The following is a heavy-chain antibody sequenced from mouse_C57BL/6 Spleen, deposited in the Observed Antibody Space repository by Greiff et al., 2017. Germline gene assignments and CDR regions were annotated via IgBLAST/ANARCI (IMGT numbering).Heavy chain of an antibody. CDR2: IEPSDSYT. D-gene: IGHD1-1*01. CDR3: ARSDYYGSRYAMDY. J-gene: IGHJ4*01. CDR1: GYTFTSYW. Sequence: QVQLKESGAELVKPGASVKLSCKASGYTFTSYWMQWVKQRPGQGLEWIGEIEPSDSYTNYNQKFKGKATLTVDTSSSTAYMQLSSLTSEDSAVYYCARSDYYGSRYAMDYWGQGTSVTVSS. V-gene: IGHV1-50*01.